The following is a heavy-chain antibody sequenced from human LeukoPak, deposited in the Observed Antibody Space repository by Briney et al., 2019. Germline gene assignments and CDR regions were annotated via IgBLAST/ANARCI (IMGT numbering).Heavy chain of an antibody. D-gene: IGHD3-10*01. J-gene: IGHJ4*02. V-gene: IGHV3-48*04. CDR3: ASPYGSGSYYAY. CDR1: GFTFSSHS. CDR2: ISSSSGAK. Sequence: GGSLRLSCVASGFTFSSHSLSWVRQAPGKGLEWVSYISSSSGAKYYADSVKGRFSISRDNAKSSLYLQMNNLRAEDSAVYYCASPYGSGSYYAYWGQGTLVTVPS.